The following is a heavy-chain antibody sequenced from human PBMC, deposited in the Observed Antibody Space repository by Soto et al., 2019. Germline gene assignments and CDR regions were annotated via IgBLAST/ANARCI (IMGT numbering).Heavy chain of an antibody. CDR1: GFTFSSYG. CDR3: AKDTIAAAYGGYYYYGMDV. V-gene: IGHV3-30*18. D-gene: IGHD6-13*01. CDR2: ISYDGSNK. Sequence: QVQLVESGGGVVQPGRSLRLSCAASGFTFSSYGMHWVRQAPGKGLEWVAVISYDGSNKYYADSVKGRFTISRDNSKNTLYRQMNSLRAEDTAVYYCAKDTIAAAYGGYYYYGMDVWGQGTTVTVSS. J-gene: IGHJ6*02.